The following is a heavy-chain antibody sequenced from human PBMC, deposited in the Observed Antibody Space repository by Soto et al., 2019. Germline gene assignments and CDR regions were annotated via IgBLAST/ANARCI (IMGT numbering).Heavy chain of an antibody. Sequence: GGSLRLSCSATGITFNNYAMHWVRQAPGKGLEWVALISYDGSNKYCADSVKGRFTISRDNSKNTLYLQMNSLRAEDTAVYYCARDPLWGTAMVLWYFDLWGRGTLVTVSS. V-gene: IGHV3-30-3*01. J-gene: IGHJ2*01. CDR1: GITFNNYA. D-gene: IGHD5-18*01. CDR3: ARDPLWGTAMVLWYFDL. CDR2: ISYDGSNK.